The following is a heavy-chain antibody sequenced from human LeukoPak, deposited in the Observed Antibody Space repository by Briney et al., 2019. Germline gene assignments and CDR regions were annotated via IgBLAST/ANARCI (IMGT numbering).Heavy chain of an antibody. Sequence: SETLSLTCAVYGGSFSGYYWSWIRQPPGKGLEWIGEINHSGSTNYNPSLKSRVTISVDTPKNQFSLKLTSVTAADTAVYYCARDETYSSDWQSNHNYYYMDVWGKGTTVTVSS. CDR2: INHSGST. J-gene: IGHJ6*03. CDR3: ARDETYSSDWQSNHNYYYMDV. D-gene: IGHD6-19*01. CDR1: GGSFSGYY. V-gene: IGHV4-34*01.